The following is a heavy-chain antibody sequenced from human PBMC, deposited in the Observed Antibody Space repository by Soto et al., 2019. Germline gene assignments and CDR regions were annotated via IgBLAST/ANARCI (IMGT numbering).Heavy chain of an antibody. CDR1: GFTVSSNY. CDR2: IKSKTDGGTT. Sequence: PGGSLRLSCAASGFTVSSNYMSWVRQAPGKGLEWVGRIKSKTDGGTTDYAAPVKGRFTISRDDSKNTLYLQMNSLKTEDTAVYYCTTVVYDILTGYDFEYWGQGTLVTVSS. D-gene: IGHD3-9*01. V-gene: IGHV3-15*01. CDR3: TTVVYDILTGYDFEY. J-gene: IGHJ4*02.